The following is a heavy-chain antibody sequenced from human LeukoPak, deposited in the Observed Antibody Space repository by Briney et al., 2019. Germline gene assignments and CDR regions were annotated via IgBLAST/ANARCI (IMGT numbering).Heavy chain of an antibody. V-gene: IGHV3-23*01. D-gene: IGHD2-2*01. CDR2: ISGSGTNT. CDR3: AKSDCSVITCYVLDY. J-gene: IGHJ4*02. Sequence: GGSLRLSCTASGFTFTNHAMSWVRQAPGKGLEWVSAISGSGTNTYYADSVRGRFTISKDNSKNTLYLQMSSLRAEDTDVYYCAKSDCSVITCYVLDYWGQGTLVTVSS. CDR1: GFTFTNHA.